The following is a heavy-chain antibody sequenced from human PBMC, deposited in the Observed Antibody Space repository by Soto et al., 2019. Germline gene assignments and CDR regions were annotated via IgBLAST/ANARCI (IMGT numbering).Heavy chain of an antibody. CDR3: AIDHYGCYGYYYYGMDV. CDR2: ISYDGSKK. Sequence: GGSLRLSCAASGFTFSTYAMHWVRQAPGKGLEWVAVISYDGSKKYYADSVKGRFTISRDNSKNTLYLQMNSLRTEDTAVYYCAIDHYGCYGYYYYGMDVWGQGTTVTGSS. D-gene: IGHD4-17*01. CDR1: GFTFSTYA. J-gene: IGHJ6*02. V-gene: IGHV3-30*04.